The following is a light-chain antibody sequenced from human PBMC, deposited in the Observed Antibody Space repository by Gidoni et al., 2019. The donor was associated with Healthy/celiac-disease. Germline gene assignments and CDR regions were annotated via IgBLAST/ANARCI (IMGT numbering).Light chain of an antibody. J-gene: IGLJ2*01. CDR3: NSRDSGLYVV. V-gene: IGLV3-19*01. Sequence: SSELTQDPAVSVALGQTVRITCQGDSLRSYYASWYQQKPGQAPVLVIYGKNNRPSGIPDRFSGSSSGNTASLTITGAQAEDEADYYCNSRDSGLYVVFGGGTKLTVL. CDR2: GKN. CDR1: SLRSYY.